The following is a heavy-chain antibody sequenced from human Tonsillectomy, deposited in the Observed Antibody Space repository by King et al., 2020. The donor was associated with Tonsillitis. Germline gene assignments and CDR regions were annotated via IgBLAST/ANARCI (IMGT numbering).Heavy chain of an antibody. CDR1: GFTFSSDS. V-gene: IGHV3-21*01. Sequence: VQLVESGGGLVKPGGSLRLSCAASGFTFSSDSMSWVRQAPGKGLEWVSSITSSSNYIYYADSVKGRFTLSRDNAKKSLYLQMNSLRAEDTAVYYCARVALGMIVVATDYYFDYWGQGTLVTVSS. CDR2: ITSSSNYI. J-gene: IGHJ4*02. D-gene: IGHD3-22*01. CDR3: ARVALGMIVVATDYYFDY.